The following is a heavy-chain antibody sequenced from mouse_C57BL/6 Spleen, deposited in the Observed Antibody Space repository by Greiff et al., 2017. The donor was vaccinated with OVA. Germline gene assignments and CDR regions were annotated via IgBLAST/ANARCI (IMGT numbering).Heavy chain of an antibody. CDR1: GYTFTSYW. V-gene: IGHV1-55*01. D-gene: IGHD4-1*01. CDR3: ARSTLGCAMDY. J-gene: IGHJ4*01. Sequence: QVQLQQSGAELVKPGASVKMSCKASGYTFTSYWITWVKQRPGQGLEWIGDIYPGSGSTNYNEKFKSKATLTVDTSSSTAYMQFSSLTSEDSAVYYCARSTLGCAMDYWGQGTSVTVSS. CDR2: IYPGSGST.